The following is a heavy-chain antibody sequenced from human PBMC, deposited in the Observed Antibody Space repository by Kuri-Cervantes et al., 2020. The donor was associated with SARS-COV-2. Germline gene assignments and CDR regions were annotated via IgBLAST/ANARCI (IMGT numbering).Heavy chain of an antibody. CDR3: ARRHYDFWSGPMLDY. CDR1: GGSISPYY. D-gene: IGHD3-3*01. CDR2: VHHTGTT. V-gene: IGHV4-59*08. Sequence: SETLSLTCTVSGGSISPYYWNWLRLTPGKALEWIGYVHHTGTTNYSPSLKSRLTISLDTSKSQFSLKLSSVTAADTAVYYCARRHYDFWSGPMLDYWGQGTLVTVSS. J-gene: IGHJ4*02.